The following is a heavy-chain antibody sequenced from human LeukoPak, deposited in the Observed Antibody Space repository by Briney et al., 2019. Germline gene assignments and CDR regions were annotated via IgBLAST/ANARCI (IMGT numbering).Heavy chain of an antibody. Sequence: SQTLSLTCTVSGASINTGGYYWSWIRQDPGGGLEWIGYIFYSGRTYYNPSFQSRVTISEDTSTNQFSLKFSSVTAADTAVYYCARVPAANYYYYYMDVWGSGATVTVSS. CDR3: ARVPAANYYYYYMDV. CDR2: IFYSGRT. D-gene: IGHD2-2*01. J-gene: IGHJ6*03. CDR1: GASINTGGYY. V-gene: IGHV4-31*03.